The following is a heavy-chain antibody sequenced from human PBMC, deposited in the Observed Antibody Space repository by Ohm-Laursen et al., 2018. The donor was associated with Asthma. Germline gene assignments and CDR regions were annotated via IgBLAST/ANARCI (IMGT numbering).Heavy chain of an antibody. CDR3: ARDVMEWYLPAFDF. Sequence: SLRLSCTASGFTFSSYAMHWVRQAPGKGREWVAVGGSYYDGGLKYYADSVNGRFTVSRDDSKNTLYLQMNNLRPDDTAVYYCARDVMEWYLPAFDFWGQGTLVTVSS. D-gene: IGHD3-3*01. V-gene: IGHV3-30-3*01. J-gene: IGHJ4*02. CDR2: GGSYYDGGLK. CDR1: GFTFSSYA.